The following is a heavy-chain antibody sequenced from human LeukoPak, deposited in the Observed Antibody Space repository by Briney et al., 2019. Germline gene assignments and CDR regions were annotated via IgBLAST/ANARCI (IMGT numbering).Heavy chain of an antibody. Sequence: LSLTCTVSGGSISSSSYYWGWIRQAPGKGLEWVSYISSSGSTIYYADSVKGRFTISRDNAKNSLYLQMNSLRAEDTAVYYCARPQKYYYDSSGYYSGDAFDIWGQGTMVTVSS. CDR3: ARPQKYYYDSSGYYSGDAFDI. J-gene: IGHJ3*02. D-gene: IGHD3-22*01. V-gene: IGHV3-11*04. CDR1: GGSISSSSYY. CDR2: ISSSGSTI.